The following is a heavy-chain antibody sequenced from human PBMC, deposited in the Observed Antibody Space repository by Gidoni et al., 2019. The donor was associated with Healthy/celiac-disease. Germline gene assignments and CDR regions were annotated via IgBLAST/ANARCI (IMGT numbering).Heavy chain of an antibody. CDR1: EFTLSSDA. V-gene: IGHV3-23*01. D-gene: IGHD4-17*01. Sequence: EVQLLESGGGLVQPGGSLRLSGAASEFTLSSDAMGWVRRAPGKGLEWVSAISGSGGCTYYADSVKGRLTISRDNSKDTLYLQMNSLRAEDTAVYYCAKDREVTTSYYYYYGMDVWAKGPRSPSP. CDR2: ISGSGGCT. J-gene: IGHJ6*02. CDR3: AKDREVTTSYYYYYGMDV.